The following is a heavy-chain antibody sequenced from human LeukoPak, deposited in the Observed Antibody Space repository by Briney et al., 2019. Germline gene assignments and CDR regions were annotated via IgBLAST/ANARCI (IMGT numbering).Heavy chain of an antibody. J-gene: IGHJ4*02. CDR2: IYYSGST. CDR3: ARVSSSSRPNFDY. D-gene: IGHD6-6*01. V-gene: IGHV4-39*01. CDR1: GGSISSSSYY. Sequence: SEALSLTCTVSGGSISSSSYYWGWIRQPPGKGLEWIGSIYYSGSTYYNPSLKSRVTISVDTSKNQFSLKLSSVTAADTAVYYCARVSSSSRPNFDYWGQGTLVTVSS.